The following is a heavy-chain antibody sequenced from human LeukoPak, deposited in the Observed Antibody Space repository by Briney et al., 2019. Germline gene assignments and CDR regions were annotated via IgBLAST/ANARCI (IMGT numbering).Heavy chain of an antibody. Sequence: SETLSLTCTVSGGSISSGGYYWSWIRQHPGKGLEWIGYIYYSGGTYYNPSLKSRVTISVDTSKNQFSLKLSSVTAADAAVYYRARVVGRVSWFDYWGQGTLVTVSS. V-gene: IGHV4-31*03. J-gene: IGHJ4*02. D-gene: IGHD6-13*01. CDR3: ARVVGRVSWFDY. CDR2: IYYSGGT. CDR1: GGSISSGGYY.